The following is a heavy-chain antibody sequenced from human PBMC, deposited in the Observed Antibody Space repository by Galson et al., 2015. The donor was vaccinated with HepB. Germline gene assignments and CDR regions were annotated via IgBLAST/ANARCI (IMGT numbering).Heavy chain of an antibody. CDR1: GGSFSGYY. V-gene: IGHV4-34*01. D-gene: IGHD4-17*01. CDR2: INHSGST. J-gene: IGHJ6*03. CDR3: ARGLIGRLRSYMDV. Sequence: SETLSLTCAVYGGSFSGYYWSWIRQPPGKGLEWIGEINHSGSTNYNPSLKSRVTISVDTSKNQFSLKLSSVTAADTAVYYCARGLIGRLRSYMDVWGKGTTVTVSS.